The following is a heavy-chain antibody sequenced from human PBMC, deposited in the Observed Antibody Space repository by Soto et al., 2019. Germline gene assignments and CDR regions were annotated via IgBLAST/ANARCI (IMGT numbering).Heavy chain of an antibody. V-gene: IGHV1-18*04. D-gene: IGHD5-18*01. J-gene: IGHJ2*01. CDR3: ARGNSYGSYWYFGL. Sequence: QVQLVQSETEVKNPGASVRVSCKASGHTFNNFGITWVRQAPGQGLEWMGWIHADNGKTNSAQDHKRRFTMTADRPTSTAYMELWSLSAGDTAVYYCARGNSYGSYWYFGLWGRGTLVIVSS. CDR2: IHADNGKT. CDR1: GHTFNNFG.